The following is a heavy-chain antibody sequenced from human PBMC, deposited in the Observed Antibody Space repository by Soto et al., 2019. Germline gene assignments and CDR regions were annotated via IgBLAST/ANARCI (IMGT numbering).Heavy chain of an antibody. CDR2: IYDSGST. V-gene: IGHV4-31*03. CDR1: GGSISSGGYY. J-gene: IGHJ6*02. Sequence: QVQLQESGPGLVKPSQTLSLTCTVSGGSISSGGYYWSWIRKHPGKGLERIGYIYDSGSTYYNPCRKRRVTITVRRTKSQLTQKLRSGTAACMAVYYDARVCGGDCHHGMDGSGLGTTLTVSS. D-gene: IGHD2-21*02. CDR3: ARVCGGDCHHGMDG.